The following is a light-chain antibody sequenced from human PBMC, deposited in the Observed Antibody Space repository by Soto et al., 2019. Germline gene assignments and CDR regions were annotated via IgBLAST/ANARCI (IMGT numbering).Light chain of an antibody. V-gene: IGLV1-44*01. CDR1: SSNIGSNT. CDR3: AAWDDSLNGFWV. Sequence: QSVLTQPPSASGTPGQRVTISCSGSSSNIGSNTVNWYQQLPGTAPKLLIYSNNQRPSGVPDRFSGSKSGTSASLDISGLQSEDEVDYYCAAWDDSLNGFWVFGGGTKLTVL. CDR2: SNN. J-gene: IGLJ3*02.